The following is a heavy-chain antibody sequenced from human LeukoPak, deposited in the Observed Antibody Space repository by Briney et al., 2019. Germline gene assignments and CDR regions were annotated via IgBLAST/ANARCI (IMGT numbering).Heavy chain of an antibody. D-gene: IGHD2-2*01. CDR1: GYTFTDYD. J-gene: IGHJ5*02. V-gene: IGHV1-8*01. CDR3: AGVTSGMRYNWFDP. Sequence: ASVKVSCKTSGYTFTDYDVNWVRQAPGQGLEWMGYIHPRSGYSESAQRFQGRLSMTRDVSTDTAYMELSTLTSDDTAVYYCAGVTSGMRYNWFDPWGQGTLTIVSS. CDR2: IHPRSGYS.